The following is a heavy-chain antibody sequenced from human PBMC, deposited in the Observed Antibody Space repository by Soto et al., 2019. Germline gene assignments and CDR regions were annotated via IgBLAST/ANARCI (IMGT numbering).Heavy chain of an antibody. V-gene: IGHV1-69*01. J-gene: IGHJ6*02. D-gene: IGHD2-2*01. CDR1: GGTFSSYA. Sequence: QVQLVQSGAEVKKPGSSVKVSCKASGGTFSSYAISWVRQAPGQGLEWMGGIIPISDTTNYAQKCQGRVTITADESTSTAYKELRRLRSEDTAVYYCARSQGSSTSLEIYYYYYYGMDVWGQGTTVTVSS. CDR3: ARSQGSSTSLEIYYYYYYGMDV. CDR2: IIPISDTT.